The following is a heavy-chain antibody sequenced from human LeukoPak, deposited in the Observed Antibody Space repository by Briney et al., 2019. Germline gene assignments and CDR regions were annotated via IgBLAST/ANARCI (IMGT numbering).Heavy chain of an antibody. D-gene: IGHD2-15*01. CDR2: ISYDGSNK. V-gene: IGHV3-30*03. J-gene: IGHJ3*02. CDR3: ARHLPPLLPNDAFDI. CDR1: GFIFSNYG. Sequence: PGGSLRLSCVGSGFIFSNYGMHWVRQAPGKGLEWVAVISYDGSNKYYADSVKGRFTISRDNSKNTLYLQMNSLRAEDTAVYYCARHLPPLLPNDAFDIWGQGTMVTVSS.